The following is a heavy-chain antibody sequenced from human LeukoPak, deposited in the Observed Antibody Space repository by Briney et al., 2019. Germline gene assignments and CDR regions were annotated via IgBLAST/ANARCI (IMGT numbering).Heavy chain of an antibody. CDR3: ARDPNYDFWSRPGDY. D-gene: IGHD3-3*01. CDR2: ISYDGSNK. Sequence: PGRSLTLSCAASGFTFSSYAMHWVRQAPGKGLEWVAVISYDGSNKYYADSVKGRFTISRDNSKNTLYLQMNSLRAEDTAVYYCARDPNYDFWSRPGDYWGQGTLVTVSS. CDR1: GFTFSSYA. V-gene: IGHV3-30-3*01. J-gene: IGHJ4*02.